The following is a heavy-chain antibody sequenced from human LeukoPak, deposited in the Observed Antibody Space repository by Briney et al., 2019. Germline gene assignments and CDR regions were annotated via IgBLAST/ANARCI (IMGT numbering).Heavy chain of an antibody. Sequence: GGSLRLSCAASGFTVSSNYMSWVRQAPGKGLEWVSVIYSGGSTYYADSVKGRFTISRDNSKNTLYLQMNSLRAEDTAVYYCARADSSGYYSFDAFDIWGQGTMVTVSS. CDR3: ARADSSGYYSFDAFDI. CDR2: IYSGGST. CDR1: GFTVSSNY. V-gene: IGHV3-66*01. J-gene: IGHJ3*02. D-gene: IGHD3-22*01.